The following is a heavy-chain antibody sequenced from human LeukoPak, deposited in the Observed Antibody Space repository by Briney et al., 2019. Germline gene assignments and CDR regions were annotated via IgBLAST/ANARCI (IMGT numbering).Heavy chain of an antibody. CDR3: ARRNYYGSGSYHFNY. CDR2: INHSGST. V-gene: IGHV4-34*01. CDR1: GGSFSGYY. D-gene: IGHD3-10*01. Sequence: PSETLSLTCAVYGGSFSGYYWSWIRQPPGKGLEWIGEINHSGSTNYNPSLKSRVTISVDTSKNQFSLKLSSVTAADTAVYYCARRNYYGSGSYHFNYWGQGTLVTVSS. J-gene: IGHJ4*02.